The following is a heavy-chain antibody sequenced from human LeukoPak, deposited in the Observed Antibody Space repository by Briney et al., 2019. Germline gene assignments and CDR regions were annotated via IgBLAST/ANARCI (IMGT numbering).Heavy chain of an antibody. CDR1: GYTFTGYY. CDR3: ARDRTSSSSLDWFDP. Sequence: ASVKVSCKASGYTFTGYYIHWVRQAPGQGLEWMGWINPNSGGTNYAQKFQGRVTMTRDTSISTAYMELSRLRSDDTAVYYCARDRTSSSSLDWFDPWGQGTLVTVSS. D-gene: IGHD6-6*01. V-gene: IGHV1-2*02. J-gene: IGHJ5*02. CDR2: INPNSGGT.